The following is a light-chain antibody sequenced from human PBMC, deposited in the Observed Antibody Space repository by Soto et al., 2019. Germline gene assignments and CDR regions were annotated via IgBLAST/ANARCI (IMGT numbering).Light chain of an antibody. CDR2: GAS. Sequence: DIQMTQSPSSLSASVEDRVTITCRTSQDISNYLAWYQQKAGKVPKIVIYGASTLQSGVPSRFSGSGSGTDFTLTISSLRPEDVASYYGQKYNSAPYTFGQGTKVDIK. CDR1: QDISNY. V-gene: IGKV1-27*01. J-gene: IGKJ2*01. CDR3: QKYNSAPYT.